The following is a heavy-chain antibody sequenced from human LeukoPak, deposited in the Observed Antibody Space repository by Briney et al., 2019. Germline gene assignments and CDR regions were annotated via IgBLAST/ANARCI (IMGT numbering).Heavy chain of an antibody. CDR3: AKDGELWSYYYYMDV. V-gene: IGHV3-7*03. Sequence: GGSLRLSCAASGFTLSTYWMSWVRQAPGKGLEWVANIKQDGSEKYYADSVKGRFTISRDNSKNSLCLQMNSLRAEDTALYYCAKDGELWSYYYYMDVWGKGTTVTVSS. CDR1: GFTLSTYW. D-gene: IGHD1-26*01. CDR2: IKQDGSEK. J-gene: IGHJ6*03.